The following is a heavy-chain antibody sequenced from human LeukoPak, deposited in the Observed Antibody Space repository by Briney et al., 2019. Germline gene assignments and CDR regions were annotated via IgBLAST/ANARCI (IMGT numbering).Heavy chain of an antibody. CDR2: IRYDGSNK. V-gene: IGHV3-30*02. D-gene: IGHD2-21*01. Sequence: PGGSLRLSCAASGFIFSSYGMQWVRQATGKGLEWVAFIRYDGSNKYYADSEKGRFTISRDNYKNTLYLKMISLRAEDMAVYCCAKGINRNIGGAITDYFDYWGQGTLVTVSS. CDR3: AKGINRNIGGAITDYFDY. J-gene: IGHJ4*02. CDR1: GFIFSSYG.